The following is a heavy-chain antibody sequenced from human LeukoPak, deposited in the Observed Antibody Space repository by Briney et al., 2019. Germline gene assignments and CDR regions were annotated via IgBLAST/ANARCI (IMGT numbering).Heavy chain of an antibody. J-gene: IGHJ4*02. V-gene: IGHV3-64*01. CDR1: GFTFSSYA. D-gene: IGHD1-26*01. Sequence: GGSLRLSCAASGFTFSSYAMHWVRQAPGKGLEYVSAISSNGGSTYYANSVKGRFTISRDNSKNTLYLQMGSLRAEDMAVYYCARVGSGRYFDYWGQGTLVTVSS. CDR2: ISSNGGST. CDR3: ARVGSGRYFDY.